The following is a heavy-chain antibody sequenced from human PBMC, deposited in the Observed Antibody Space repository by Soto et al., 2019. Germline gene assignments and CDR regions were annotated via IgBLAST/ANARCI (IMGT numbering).Heavy chain of an antibody. V-gene: IGHV3-15*01. D-gene: IGHD6-13*01. CDR3: TTEIMGIAAAGAFDI. CDR1: GFTFSNAW. J-gene: IGHJ3*02. Sequence: GGSLRISCAASGFTFSNAWMSWVRQAPGKGLEWVGRIKRKTDGGTTDYAAPVKGRFTISRDDSKNTLYLQMNSLKTEDTAVYYCTTEIMGIAAAGAFDIWGQGTIVTVSS. CDR2: IKRKTDGGTT.